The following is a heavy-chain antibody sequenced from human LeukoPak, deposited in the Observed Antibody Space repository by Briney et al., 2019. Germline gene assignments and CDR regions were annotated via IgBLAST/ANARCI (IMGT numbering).Heavy chain of an antibody. CDR3: ARDSAAPPVTFDY. CDR1: GFTFSIFS. J-gene: IGHJ4*02. Sequence: PGGSLRLSCAASGFTFSIFSMNSVRLVPGEGLEWVAYISSGSSVLYYADSAEGRFTISRDDDKHSLYLQMNSLRVEDSAVYYCARDSAAPPVTFDYWGQGILVTVSS. CDR2: ISSGSSVL. D-gene: IGHD6-13*01. V-gene: IGHV3-48*04.